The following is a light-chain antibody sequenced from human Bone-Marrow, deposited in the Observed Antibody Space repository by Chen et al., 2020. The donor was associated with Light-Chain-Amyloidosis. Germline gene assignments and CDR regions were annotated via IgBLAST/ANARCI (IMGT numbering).Light chain of an antibody. CDR1: SGSIATNY. Sequence: NFMLTQPHSVSESPGKTVIISCNRSSGSIATNYVQCYQQRPGSSPTTVIYEDDQRPSGVPDRFSCSIDRSSNSASLTISGLKTEDEADYYCQSYQGSSQGVFGGGTKLTVL. V-gene: IGLV6-57*01. CDR3: QSYQGSSQGV. CDR2: EDD. J-gene: IGLJ3*02.